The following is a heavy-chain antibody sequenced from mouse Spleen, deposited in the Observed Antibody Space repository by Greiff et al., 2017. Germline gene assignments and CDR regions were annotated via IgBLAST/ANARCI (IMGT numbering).Heavy chain of an antibody. CDR1: GYTFTDYY. J-gene: IGHJ4*01. V-gene: IGHV1-19*01. CDR2: INPYNGGT. CDR3: ARGKLGRYAMDY. Sequence: EVKLQESGPVLVKPGASVKMSCKASGYTFTDYYMNWVKQSHGKSLEWIGVINPYNGGTSYNQKFKGKATLTVDKSSSTAYMELNSLTSEDSAVYYCARGKLGRYAMDYWGQGTSVTVSS. D-gene: IGHD4-1*01.